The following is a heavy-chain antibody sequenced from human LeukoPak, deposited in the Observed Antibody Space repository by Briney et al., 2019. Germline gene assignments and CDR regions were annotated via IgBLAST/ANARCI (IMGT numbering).Heavy chain of an antibody. Sequence: GGSLRLSCAASGFTFSSYGMHWVRQAPGKGLEWVAVIWDDGSNKYYADSVRGRFTISRDNSKNTLYLQMNSLRAEDTAVYYCARGRGRTMVRGVINNNWFDPWGQGTLVTVSS. V-gene: IGHV3-33*01. CDR3: ARGRGRTMVRGVINNNWFDP. CDR2: IWDDGSNK. CDR1: GFTFSSYG. J-gene: IGHJ5*02. D-gene: IGHD3-10*01.